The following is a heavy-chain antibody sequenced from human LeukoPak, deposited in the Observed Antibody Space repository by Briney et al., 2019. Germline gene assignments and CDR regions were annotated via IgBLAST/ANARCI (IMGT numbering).Heavy chain of an antibody. CDR3: ASEPCSSTSCYWGYFDY. D-gene: IGHD2-2*01. CDR2: IYHSGST. J-gene: IGHJ4*02. V-gene: IGHV4-4*02. CDR1: GGSISSSNW. Sequence: SGTLSLTCAVSGGSISSSNWWSWVRQPPGKGLEWIGEIYHSGSTNYNPSLKSRVTISVDKSKNQFSLQLNSVTPEDTAVYYCASEPCSSTSCYWGYFDYWGQGTLVTVSS.